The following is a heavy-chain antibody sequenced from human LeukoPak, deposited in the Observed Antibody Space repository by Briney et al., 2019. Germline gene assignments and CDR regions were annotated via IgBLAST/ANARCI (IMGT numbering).Heavy chain of an antibody. CDR2: IRYDGSNN. D-gene: IGHD3-22*01. CDR1: GFTFSSYG. J-gene: IGHJ4*02. V-gene: IGHV3-30*02. CDR3: ARGAGRYYDSSGYYIDF. Sequence: PGGSLRLSCAASGFTFSSYGMHWVRQAPGKGLEWVAFIRYDGSNNYYADSVKGRFTTSRDNSKNTLYLQMNSLRAEDTAVYYCARGAGRYYDSSGYYIDFWGQGTLVTVSS.